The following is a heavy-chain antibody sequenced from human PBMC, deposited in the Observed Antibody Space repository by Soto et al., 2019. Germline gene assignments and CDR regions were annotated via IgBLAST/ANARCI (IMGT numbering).Heavy chain of an antibody. J-gene: IGHJ4*02. Sequence: QVQLVQSGAEVKKPGSSVKVSCKASGGSFGNSAINWVRQTPGQGLEWLGGFIPVYRTLNYAQKFQGRVTITADKSTGTAYMTLSSLVSDDTAVYYCATGVIWIGYFTVDSWGQGTRVTVSS. CDR1: GGSFGNSA. D-gene: IGHD3-3*01. CDR2: FIPVYRTL. V-gene: IGHV1-69*06. CDR3: ATGVIWIGYFTVDS.